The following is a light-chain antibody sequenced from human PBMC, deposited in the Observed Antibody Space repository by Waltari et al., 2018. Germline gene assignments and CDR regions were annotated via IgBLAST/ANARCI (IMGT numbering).Light chain of an antibody. J-gene: IGLJ1*01. Sequence: SYVLTQPPSVSVAPGETARITCGGNNSGSKSVHWYQQKPGQAPVLVVSDERDRPSGIPERFSGSNSGNTAPLSISRIEVGDEADYYCQVWDTTSDHYVFGAGTRVTVL. CDR2: DER. V-gene: IGLV3-21*02. CDR3: QVWDTTSDHYV. CDR1: NSGSKS.